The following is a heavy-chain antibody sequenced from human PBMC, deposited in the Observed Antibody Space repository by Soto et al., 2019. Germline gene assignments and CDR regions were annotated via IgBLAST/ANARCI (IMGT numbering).Heavy chain of an antibody. J-gene: IGHJ4*02. CDR3: AKGVPDYYGSGSYFDY. Sequence: GGSLRLSCAASGFTFSSYATSWVRQAPGKGLEWVSAISGSGGRTYYADSVKGRFTISRDNSKNTLSLQMNSLSAEDTAVYYCAKGVPDYYGSGSYFDYWGQGTLVTSPQ. CDR2: ISGSGGRT. D-gene: IGHD3-10*01. CDR1: GFTFSSYA. V-gene: IGHV3-23*01.